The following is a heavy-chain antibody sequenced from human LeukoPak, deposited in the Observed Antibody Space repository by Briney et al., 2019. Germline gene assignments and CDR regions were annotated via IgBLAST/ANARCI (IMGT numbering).Heavy chain of an antibody. CDR3: ARELGVVFSYYFDY. CDR2: IYYSGST. V-gene: IGHV4-39*02. CDR1: GGSISSSSYY. Sequence: SETLSLTCTVSGGSISSSSYYWGWIRQPPGKGLEWIGSIYYSGSTYYNPSLKSRVTISVDTSKNQFSLKLSSVTAADTAVYYCARELGVVFSYYFDYWGQGTLVTVSS. J-gene: IGHJ4*02. D-gene: IGHD2-8*01.